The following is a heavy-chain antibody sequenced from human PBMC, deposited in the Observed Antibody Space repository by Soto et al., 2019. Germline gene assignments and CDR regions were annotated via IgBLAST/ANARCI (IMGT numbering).Heavy chain of an antibody. D-gene: IGHD3-9*01. CDR3: TQDGGSRDWLTVN. J-gene: IGHJ4*02. CDR1: GFTFTSYA. CDR2: ITGGGDNT. Sequence: EVQLLESGGDLVQPGGSLRLSCAASGFTFTSYAMSWIRQAPGKGLEWVSAITGGGDNTYYADSVKGRFTISRDNSKNTLYLQMNSPRAEYTAFYYCTQDGGSRDWLTVNWGQGTLVTVSS. V-gene: IGHV3-23*01.